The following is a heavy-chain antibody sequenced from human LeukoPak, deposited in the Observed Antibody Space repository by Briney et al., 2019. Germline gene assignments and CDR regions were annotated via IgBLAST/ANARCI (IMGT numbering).Heavy chain of an antibody. J-gene: IGHJ4*02. D-gene: IGHD6-19*01. V-gene: IGHV4-39*01. Sequence: SETLSLTCTVSGGSISSSSYYWGWIRQPPGKGLEWIGSIFYSGSTYYNPSLKSRVTISVDTSKNQFSLKLSSVTAADTAVYYCARHLYGSGLHRIDYWGQGTLVSVFS. CDR1: GGSISSSSYY. CDR2: IFYSGST. CDR3: ARHLYGSGLHRIDY.